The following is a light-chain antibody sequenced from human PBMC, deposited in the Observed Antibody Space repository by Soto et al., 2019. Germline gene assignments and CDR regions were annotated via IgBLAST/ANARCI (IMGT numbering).Light chain of an antibody. V-gene: IGKV1-39*01. CDR3: QQSYSTPIT. Sequence: DIPMTQSPSSLSASEGDRVTITCRASQSISSYLNWYQQKPGKAPKLLIYAASSLQSGVPSRFSGSGSGTDFTLTISSLQPEDFATYYCQQSYSTPITFGQGTRLEIK. J-gene: IGKJ5*01. CDR2: AAS. CDR1: QSISSY.